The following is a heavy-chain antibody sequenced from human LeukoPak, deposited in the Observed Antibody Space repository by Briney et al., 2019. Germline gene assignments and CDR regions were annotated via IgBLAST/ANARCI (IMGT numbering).Heavy chain of an antibody. CDR1: GGSFSGYY. D-gene: IGHD3-3*01. J-gene: IGHJ4*02. Sequence: SETLSLTCAVYGGSFSGYYWSWIRQPPGKGLEWIGEINHSGSTNYNPSLKSRVTISVDTSKNQFSLKLSSVTAADTAVYYCAVTYYDFWSHFVYWGQGTLVTVSS. CDR2: INHSGST. CDR3: AVTYYDFWSHFVY. V-gene: IGHV4-34*01.